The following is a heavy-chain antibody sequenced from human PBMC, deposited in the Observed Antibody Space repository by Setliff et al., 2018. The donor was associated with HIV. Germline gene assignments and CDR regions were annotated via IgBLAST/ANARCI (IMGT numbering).Heavy chain of an antibody. Sequence: PGGSLRLSWAASGFTFSSYAMSWVRQAPGKGLEWVSYIDRSSSTIYYADSVKGRFTISRDNSKNTLYLQMNSLRAEDTAVYYCAKEFEDLSGAYWGQGTLVTVSS. CDR2: IDRSSSTI. V-gene: IGHV3-48*01. J-gene: IGHJ4*02. CDR3: AKEFEDLSGAY. D-gene: IGHD3-10*01. CDR1: GFTFSSYA.